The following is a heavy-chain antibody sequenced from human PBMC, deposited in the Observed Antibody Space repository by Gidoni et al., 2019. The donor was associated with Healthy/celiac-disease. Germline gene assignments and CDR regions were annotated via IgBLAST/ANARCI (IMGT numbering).Heavy chain of an antibody. CDR1: GFTFSRYA. V-gene: IGHV3-23*01. CDR3: AKDRAGGRSGYPWYFDL. J-gene: IGHJ2*01. CDR2: IRGSGGST. Sequence: EVQLLESGGGLVQPGGSLRLSCAASGFTFSRYARSCVRQAPGKGLEWVSAIRGSGGSTYYADSVKGRFTISRDNSKNTLYLQMNSLRAEDTAVYYCAKDRAGGRSGYPWYFDLWGRGTLVTVSS. D-gene: IGHD3-22*01.